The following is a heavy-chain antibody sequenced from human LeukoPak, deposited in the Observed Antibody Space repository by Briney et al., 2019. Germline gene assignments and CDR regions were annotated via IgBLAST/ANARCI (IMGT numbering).Heavy chain of an antibody. V-gene: IGHV1-2*02. J-gene: IGHJ4*02. CDR2: INPKGGDT. Sequence: ASVKVSCKSSGYTFTDYYLFWVRQPPGHGLEWMAWINPKGGDTRFAQRFDGRVTLTRDTSISTVYMELNSLTPDDTAIYYCSREDYWGQGTLVTVSS. CDR3: SREDY. CDR1: GYTFTDYY.